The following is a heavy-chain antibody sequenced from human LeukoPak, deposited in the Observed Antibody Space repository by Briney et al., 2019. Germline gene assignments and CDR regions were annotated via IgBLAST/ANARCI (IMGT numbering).Heavy chain of an antibody. Sequence: GGSLRLSCAASGFTFSTYGMHWVRQAPGKGLEWVAFIRYDGSNKYYADSMKGRFTISRDNSKNTLYLQMNSPRAEDTAVYYCARGDYSNYASGDENYYYYYMDVWGKGTTVTVSS. D-gene: IGHD4-11*01. V-gene: IGHV3-30*02. J-gene: IGHJ6*03. CDR3: ARGDYSNYASGDENYYYYYMDV. CDR2: IRYDGSNK. CDR1: GFTFSTYG.